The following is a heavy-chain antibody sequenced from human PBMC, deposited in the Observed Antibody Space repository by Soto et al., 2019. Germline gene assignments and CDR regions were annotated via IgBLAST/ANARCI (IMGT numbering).Heavy chain of an antibody. V-gene: IGHV3-7*05. D-gene: IGHD3-22*01. CDR1: GFTFSSYW. Sequence: PGGSLRLSCAASGFTFSSYWMSWVRQAPGKGLEWVANIKQDGSEKYYVDTVKGRFTISRDNAKNSLYLQMNSLRAEDTAVYYCARDPDNKPYYYDSSANDYWGQGTLVTVSS. CDR2: IKQDGSEK. CDR3: ARDPDNKPYYYDSSANDY. J-gene: IGHJ4*02.